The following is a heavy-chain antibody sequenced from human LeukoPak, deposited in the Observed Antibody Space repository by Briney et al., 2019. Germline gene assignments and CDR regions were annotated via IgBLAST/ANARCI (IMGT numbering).Heavy chain of an antibody. CDR1: GGTXSSYA. D-gene: IGHD2-21*02. CDR2: IIPIFGTA. Sequence: ASVKVSCKASGGTXSSYAISXVRXXXGXGXXWMGGIIPIFGTANYAQKFQGRVTITADESTSTAYMELSSLRSEDTAVYYCARVWDCGGDCYSFDYWGQGTLVTVSS. J-gene: IGHJ4*02. V-gene: IGHV1-69*13. CDR3: ARVWDCGGDCYSFDY.